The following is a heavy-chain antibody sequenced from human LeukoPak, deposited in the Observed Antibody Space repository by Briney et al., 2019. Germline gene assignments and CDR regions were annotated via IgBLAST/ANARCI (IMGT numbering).Heavy chain of an antibody. Sequence: EASETLSLTCGVHGGSFSGYYWTWIRRAPGKGLELIGEINYLGTTSYNPSLKSRVTLSVDTSKNQFSLRLRSVTAADTAVYYCARGLTGTMVRFSNYFYMDVWGNGTTVSVSS. CDR3: ARGLTGTMVRFSNYFYMDV. J-gene: IGHJ6*03. CDR1: GGSFSGYY. CDR2: INYLGTT. V-gene: IGHV4-34*01. D-gene: IGHD1-1*01.